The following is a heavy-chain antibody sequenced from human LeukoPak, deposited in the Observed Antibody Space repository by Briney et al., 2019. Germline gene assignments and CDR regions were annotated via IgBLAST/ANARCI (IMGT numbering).Heavy chain of an antibody. CDR1: GGSISSYY. D-gene: IGHD6-13*01. CDR2: IYYSGST. CDR3: AKKGASSSGPAWFDY. Sequence: PSETLSLTCTVSGGSISSYYWSWIRQPPGKGLEWIGYIYYSGSTNYNPSLKSRVTISVDTSKNQFSLKLSSVTAADTAVYYCAKKGASSSGPAWFDYWGQGTLVTVSS. J-gene: IGHJ4*02. V-gene: IGHV4-59*01.